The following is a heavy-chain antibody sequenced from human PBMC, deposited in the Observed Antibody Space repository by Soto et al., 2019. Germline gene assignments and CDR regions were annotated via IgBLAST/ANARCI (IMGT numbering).Heavy chain of an antibody. V-gene: IGHV3-33*01. Sequence: QLQLVESGGGVVQPGRSLRISCSASGFSLSNYVMHWVRQAPGKGPEWVAVMWYDGTNIYYADSVKGRFTISRDNSKDTLFLQMNNLRAEDTAVYYCARGYSSAWSEDEAVFDYWRQGTLVTVSP. CDR2: MWYDGTNI. CDR1: GFSLSNYV. J-gene: IGHJ4*02. D-gene: IGHD6-19*01. CDR3: ARGYSSAWSEDEAVFDY.